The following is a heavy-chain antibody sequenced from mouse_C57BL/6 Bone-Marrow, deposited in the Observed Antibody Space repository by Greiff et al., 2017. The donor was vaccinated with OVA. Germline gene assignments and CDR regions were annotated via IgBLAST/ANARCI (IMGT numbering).Heavy chain of an antibody. CDR3: ARLDVYFPFAY. Sequence: EVKVEESGGGLVQPGESLKLSCESNEYEFPSHDMSWVRKTPEKRLELVAAINSDGGSTYYPDTMERRFIIARYNTKKTLYLQMSSLRSEDTALYYCARLDVYFPFAYWGQGTLVTVSA. D-gene: IGHD2-3*01. J-gene: IGHJ3*01. CDR1: EYEFPSHD. CDR2: INSDGGST. V-gene: IGHV5-2*03.